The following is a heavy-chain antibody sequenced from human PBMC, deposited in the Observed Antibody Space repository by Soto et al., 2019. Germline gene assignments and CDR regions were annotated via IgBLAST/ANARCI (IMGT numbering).Heavy chain of an antibody. V-gene: IGHV3-30*18. CDR3: AKGPAWQPTDY. Sequence: PGGSLRLSCAASGFTFSNYGMHWVRQAPGKGLEWVAVISYDGSNKYYADSVKGRFTISRDNSKNTLYLQMNSLRAEDTAVYYCAKGPAWQPTDYWGQGTLVTVSS. CDR1: GFTFSNYG. J-gene: IGHJ4*02. CDR2: ISYDGSNK.